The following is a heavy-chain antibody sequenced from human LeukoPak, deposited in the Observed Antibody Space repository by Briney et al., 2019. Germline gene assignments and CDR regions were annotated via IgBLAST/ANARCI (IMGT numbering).Heavy chain of an antibody. V-gene: IGHV3-49*04. CDR2: IRSKAYGGTT. CDR3: TRDEYRGYDPYYFDY. Sequence: GGSLRLSCTASGFTFGDYAMSWVRQAPGKGLEWVGFIRSKAYGGTTEYAASVKGRFTISRDDSKSIAYLQMNSLKTEDTAVYYCTRDEYRGYDPYYFDYWGQGTLVTVSS. CDR1: GFTFGDYA. D-gene: IGHD5-12*01. J-gene: IGHJ4*02.